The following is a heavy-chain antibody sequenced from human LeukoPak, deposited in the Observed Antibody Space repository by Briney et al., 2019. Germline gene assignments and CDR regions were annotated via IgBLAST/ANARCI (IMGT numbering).Heavy chain of an antibody. CDR1: GFTFSSYA. CDR3: AISRYSYGSYYFDY. V-gene: IGHV3-23*01. CDR2: ISGSGGST. D-gene: IGHD5-18*01. J-gene: IGHJ4*02. Sequence: GGSLRLSCAASGFTFSSYAMSWVRQAPGKGLEWVSAISGSGGSTYYADSVKGRFTISRDNSKNTLYLQMNSLRAEDTAVYYCAISRYSYGSYYFDYWGQGTLVTVSS.